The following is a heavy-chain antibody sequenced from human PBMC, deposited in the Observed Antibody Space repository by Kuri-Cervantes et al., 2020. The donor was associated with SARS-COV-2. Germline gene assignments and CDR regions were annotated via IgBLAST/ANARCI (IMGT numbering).Heavy chain of an antibody. J-gene: IGHJ6*02. Sequence: ASVKVSCKVSGYTLTELSMHWVRQAPGKGLEWMGGFDPEGGETIYAQKFQGRVTMTEDTSTDTAYMELSSLRSEDTAVYYCASPRVYAYYYYYGMDLWGQGTTVTVSS. D-gene: IGHD2-8*01. V-gene: IGHV1-24*01. CDR3: ASPRVYAYYYYYGMDL. CDR2: FDPEGGET. CDR1: GYTLTELS.